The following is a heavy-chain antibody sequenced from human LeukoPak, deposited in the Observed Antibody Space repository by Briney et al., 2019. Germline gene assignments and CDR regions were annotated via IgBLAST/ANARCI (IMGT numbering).Heavy chain of an antibody. D-gene: IGHD3-10*01. CDR2: ISGSGGTT. J-gene: IGHJ4*02. CDR3: AKDSAAPITITMVRGRWYFDY. Sequence: GGSLRLSCAASGFTFSSYAMSWVRQAPGKGLEWVSTISGSGGTTYYADSVKGRFTISRDNSKNTQYLQMNSLRAEDTAVYYCAKDSAAPITITMVRGRWYFDYWGQGTLVTVSS. V-gene: IGHV3-23*01. CDR1: GFTFSSYA.